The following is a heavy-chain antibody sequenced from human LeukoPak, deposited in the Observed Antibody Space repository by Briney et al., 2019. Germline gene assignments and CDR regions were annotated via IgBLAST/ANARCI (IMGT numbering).Heavy chain of an antibody. D-gene: IGHD6-13*01. CDR1: GYTSTSYD. CDR3: ARAAARMKNWFDP. J-gene: IGHJ5*02. V-gene: IGHV1-8*01. CDR2: MNPNSGNT. Sequence: ASVKVSCKASGYTSTSYDINWVRQATGQGLEWMGWMNPNSGNTGYAQKFQGRVTMTRNTSISTAYMELSSLRSEDTAMYYCARAAARMKNWFDPWGQGTLVTVSS.